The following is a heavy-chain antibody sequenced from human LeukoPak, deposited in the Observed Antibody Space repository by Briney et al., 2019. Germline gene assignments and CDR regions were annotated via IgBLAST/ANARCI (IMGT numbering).Heavy chain of an antibody. CDR2: ISGSGGST. V-gene: IGHV3-23*01. Sequence: PGGSLRLSCAASGFTFSSYAMSWVRQAPGKGLEWVSAISGSGGSTYYADSVKGRFTISRDNSKNTLYLQMNSLRAEDTAVYYCAKGPAVGATTYRVFDYWGQGTLVPVSS. CDR1: GFTFSSYA. J-gene: IGHJ4*02. D-gene: IGHD1-26*01. CDR3: AKGPAVGATTYRVFDY.